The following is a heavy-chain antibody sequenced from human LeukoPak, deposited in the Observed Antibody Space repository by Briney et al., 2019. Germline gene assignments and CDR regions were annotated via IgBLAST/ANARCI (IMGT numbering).Heavy chain of an antibody. Sequence: PGGSLRLSCVASGFTFSGYAMSWVRQAPGKGLEWVSGLSGSTGSTYYADSVKGRFTISRDNSKNTLYLQLNSLRAEDTAVYYWPNRGVVLSGAPASPWPFAPGGQGPLVTVSP. J-gene: IGHJ5*02. V-gene: IGHV3-23*01. D-gene: IGHD3-16*02. CDR1: GFTFSGYA. CDR3: PNRGVVLSGAPASPWPFAP. CDR2: LSGSTGST.